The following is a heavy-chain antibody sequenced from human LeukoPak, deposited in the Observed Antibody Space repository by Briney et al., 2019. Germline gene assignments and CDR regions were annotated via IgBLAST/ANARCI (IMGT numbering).Heavy chain of an antibody. CDR1: GYTFTGYY. D-gene: IGHD3-22*01. J-gene: IGHJ5*02. CDR2: INPDSGGT. CDR3: ARGDYYDGSGYFGWFDP. V-gene: IGHV1-2*02. Sequence: ASVKVSCKASGYTFTGYYMHWVRQAPGQGLEWMGWINPDSGGTNYAQKFQGRVTMTRDTSISTAYMELRRLISDDTAVYYCARGDYYDGSGYFGWFDPWGQGTLVTVSS.